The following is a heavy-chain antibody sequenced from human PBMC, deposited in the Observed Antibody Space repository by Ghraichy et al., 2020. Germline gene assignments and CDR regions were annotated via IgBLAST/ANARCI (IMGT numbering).Heavy chain of an antibody. D-gene: IGHD6-25*01. J-gene: IGHJ4*02. Sequence: ETLSLTCAASGFTVSSNYMSWVRQAPGKGLEWVSVIYSGGTTYYADSVKGRFTISRDNSKNTLYLQMNSLRAEDTAVYYCARDSAKRGYFDYWGQGTLVTVSS. V-gene: IGHV3-53*01. CDR2: IYSGGTT. CDR1: GFTVSSNY. CDR3: ARDSAKRGYFDY.